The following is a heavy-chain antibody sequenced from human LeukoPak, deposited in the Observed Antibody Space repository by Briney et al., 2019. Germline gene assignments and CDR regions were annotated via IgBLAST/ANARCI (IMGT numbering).Heavy chain of an antibody. CDR1: GGSFSGYY. CDR2: INHSGST. J-gene: IGHJ3*02. CDR3: ARGIGDRDAFDI. D-gene: IGHD3-10*01. V-gene: IGHV4-34*01. Sequence: SETLSLTCAVYGGSFSGYYWSWIRQPPGKGLEWIGEINHSGSTNYNPSLKRRGTISVDTSKNQFSLKLSSVAAADTAVYYCARGIGDRDAFDIWGQGTMVTVSS.